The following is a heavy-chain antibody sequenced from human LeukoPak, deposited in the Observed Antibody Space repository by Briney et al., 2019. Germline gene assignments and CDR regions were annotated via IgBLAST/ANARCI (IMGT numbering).Heavy chain of an antibody. J-gene: IGHJ4*02. V-gene: IGHV3-48*04. CDR3: ARPLRESGYFYFDC. Sequence: GGSLRLSCAASGFTFDSYSMSWVRQAPGKGLEWVSYITSGSSTIYYPDSVKGRFTISRDNAKNSLYLQMDSLRAEDTAVYYCARPLRESGYFYFDCWGQGTLVTVSS. CDR2: ITSGSSTI. D-gene: IGHD3-3*01. CDR1: GFTFDSYS.